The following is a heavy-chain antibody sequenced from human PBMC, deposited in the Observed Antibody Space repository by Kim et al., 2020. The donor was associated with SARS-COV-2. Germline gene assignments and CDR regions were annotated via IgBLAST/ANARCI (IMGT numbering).Heavy chain of an antibody. V-gene: IGHV1-3*01. CDR1: GYSFTRHA. D-gene: IGHD2-15*01. CDR2: INAGDGDT. CDR3: ARVPGYCRPGSCADY. J-gene: IGHJ4*02. Sequence: ASVKVSCRASGYSFTRHAMHWVRQVPGQRLEWMGWINAGDGDTKYSLKFRGRVTITSDTSASTAYLELSSLTSEDTALYYCARVPGYCRPGSCADYWGQGALVTVSS.